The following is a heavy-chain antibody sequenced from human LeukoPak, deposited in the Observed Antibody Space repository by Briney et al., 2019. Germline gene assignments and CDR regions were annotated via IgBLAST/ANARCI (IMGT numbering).Heavy chain of an antibody. J-gene: IGHJ4*02. D-gene: IGHD3-3*01. CDR1: GYTFTSYG. Sequence: ASVKVSCKASGYTFTSYGISWVRQAPGQGLEWMGWISAYNGNTNYAQKLQGRVTVTTDTSTSTAYMELRSLRSDDTAVYYCARDLEGFWSGYYGGYVLGYWGQGTLVTVSS. V-gene: IGHV1-18*01. CDR2: ISAYNGNT. CDR3: ARDLEGFWSGYYGGYVLGY.